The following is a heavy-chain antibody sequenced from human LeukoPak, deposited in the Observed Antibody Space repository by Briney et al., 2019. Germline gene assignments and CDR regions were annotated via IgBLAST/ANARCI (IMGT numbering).Heavy chain of an antibody. D-gene: IGHD2-2*01. Sequence: QAGGSLRLSCAASGFTFSSYAMSWVRQAPGKGLEWVSAISGSGGSTYYADSVKGRFTISRDNSKNTLYLQMNSLRAEDTAVYCCEKDMVPAARGWFDPWGQGTLVTVSS. J-gene: IGHJ5*02. CDR2: ISGSGGST. CDR3: EKDMVPAARGWFDP. CDR1: GFTFSSYA. V-gene: IGHV3-23*01.